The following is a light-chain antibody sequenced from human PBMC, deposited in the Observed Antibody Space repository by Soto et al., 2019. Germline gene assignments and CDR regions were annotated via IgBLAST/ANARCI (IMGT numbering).Light chain of an antibody. CDR3: QQYGSSPFT. CDR2: GPS. J-gene: IGKJ3*01. CDR1: QSVSSTY. Sequence: EIVLTQSPGTLSLSPGERATLSCRASQSVSSTYLAWYQKKPGQAPSLLIYGPSSRATVIPDRCSGSGSGTDFTLTISRLEPEDCAVYYGQQYGSSPFTFGPGTKVDI. V-gene: IGKV3-20*01.